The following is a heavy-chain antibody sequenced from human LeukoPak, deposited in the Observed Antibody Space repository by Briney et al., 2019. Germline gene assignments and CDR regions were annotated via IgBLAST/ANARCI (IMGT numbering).Heavy chain of an antibody. CDR2: IYYSGNT. CDR1: GGSISSSSYY. J-gene: IGHJ4*02. V-gene: IGHV4-61*01. Sequence: SETLSLTCTVSGGSISSSSYYWSRIRQPPGKGLEWIGYIYYSGNTNYNPSLKSRVTISVDASKNQFSLKLSSVTAADTAVYYCAADPGPRRFDYWGRGTLVTVSS. D-gene: IGHD1-14*01. CDR3: AADPGPRRFDY.